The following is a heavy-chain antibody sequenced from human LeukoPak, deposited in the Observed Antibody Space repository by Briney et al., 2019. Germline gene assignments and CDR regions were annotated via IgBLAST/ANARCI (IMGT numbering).Heavy chain of an antibody. CDR3: ARDREEGYCSGGSCYWGYYYYYGMDV. CDR2: TYYRSKWYN. Sequence: SQTLSLTCAISEDSVSSNSAAWNWIRQSPSRGLEWLGRTYYRSKWYNDYAVSVKSRITINPDTSKNQFSLQLNSVTPEDTAVYYCARDREEGYCSGGSCYWGYYYYYGMDVWGQGTTVTVSS. CDR1: EDSVSSNSAA. J-gene: IGHJ6*02. V-gene: IGHV6-1*01. D-gene: IGHD2-15*01.